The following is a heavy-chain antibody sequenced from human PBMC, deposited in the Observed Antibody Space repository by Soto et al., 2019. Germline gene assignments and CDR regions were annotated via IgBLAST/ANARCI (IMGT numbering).Heavy chain of an antibody. CDR2: VDPNGGGS. CDR1: GYSFTDYK. Sequence: ASVKVSCKTSGYSFTDYKLHRVRQAPGQGLEWMGWVDPNGGGSNSAQKFQGSVTMTWDTSITTAYLDLTRLTTNDTATYFCATWVDYGDFEGFDSWGQGTLVTVSS. D-gene: IGHD4-17*01. CDR3: ATWVDYGDFEGFDS. V-gene: IGHV1-2*04. J-gene: IGHJ4*02.